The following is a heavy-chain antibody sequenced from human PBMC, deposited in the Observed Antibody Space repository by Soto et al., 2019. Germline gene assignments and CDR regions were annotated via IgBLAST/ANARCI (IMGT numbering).Heavy chain of an antibody. J-gene: IGHJ3*01. V-gene: IGHV3-9*01. Sequence: EVQLVESGGDLVQPGRSLRLACTASGFKFDDYAMHWVRQAPGKGLEWVSGISWKSGSMNYADSVKGRFTISRDNAKNSLYPQMNSLRSEDTALYYCAKDIYDILTGYSRGDGLDLWGHGTMVTVSS. CDR2: ISWKSGSM. D-gene: IGHD3-9*01. CDR3: AKDIYDILTGYSRGDGLDL. CDR1: GFKFDDYA.